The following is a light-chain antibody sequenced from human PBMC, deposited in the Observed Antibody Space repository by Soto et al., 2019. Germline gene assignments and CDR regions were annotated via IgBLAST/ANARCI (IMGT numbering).Light chain of an antibody. J-gene: IGKJ1*01. Sequence: EIVMTQSPATLSVSPGERATLSCRASQSVSRNVAWYQQKPGQAPRLLIHDASTRATGISVRFSGSGSGREFTLTISSLQSEDFGVYYCQQYNNWLWTFGQGTKVEIK. CDR1: QSVSRN. CDR2: DAS. CDR3: QQYNNWLWT. V-gene: IGKV3-15*01.